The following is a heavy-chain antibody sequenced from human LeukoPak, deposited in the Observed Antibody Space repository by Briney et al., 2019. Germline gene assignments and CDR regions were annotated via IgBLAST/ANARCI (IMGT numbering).Heavy chain of an antibody. CDR3: ATRNRLVYPDIVVVPAAPLFDY. D-gene: IGHD2-2*01. Sequence: PGRSLRLSCAASGFTFDDYAMHWVRQAPGKGLEWVSGISWNSGSIGYADSVKGRFTISRDNAKNSLYLQMNSLRAEDTAVYYCATRNRLVYPDIVVVPAAPLFDYWGQGTLVTVSS. V-gene: IGHV3-9*01. CDR2: ISWNSGSI. CDR1: GFTFDDYA. J-gene: IGHJ4*02.